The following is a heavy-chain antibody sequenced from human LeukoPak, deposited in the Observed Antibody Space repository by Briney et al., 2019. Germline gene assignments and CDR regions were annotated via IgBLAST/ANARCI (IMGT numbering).Heavy chain of an antibody. CDR1: GYSITSGYY. D-gene: IGHD3-22*01. CDR2: IYHGGTPYYNPPLT. J-gene: IGHJ4*02. CDR3: AGKYYYDSSGYFYVDW. V-gene: IGHV4-38-2*02. Sequence: SETLSLTCTVSGYSITSGYYWGWLRQSPGKGLEWIGSIYHGGTPYYNPPLTYYNPSLKSRVTMSMDTTKNQFSLKLTSVTAADTAVYYCAGKYYYDSSGYFYVDWWGQGTLVTVSS.